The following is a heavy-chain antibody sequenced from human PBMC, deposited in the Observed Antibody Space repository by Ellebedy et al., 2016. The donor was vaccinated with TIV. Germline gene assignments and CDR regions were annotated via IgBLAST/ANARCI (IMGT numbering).Heavy chain of an antibody. J-gene: IGHJ4*02. CDR2: ISSSSSTI. D-gene: IGHD3-10*01. Sequence: GGSLRLXXAASGFTFSDYSMNWVRQAPGKGLEWVSYISSSSSTIYYTDSVKGRFTISRDNSKNTLYLQMNSLRAEDTAVYYCAKYRGAGSYYTWHFDYWGQGTLVTVSS. CDR3: AKYRGAGSYYTWHFDY. V-gene: IGHV3-48*01. CDR1: GFTFSDYS.